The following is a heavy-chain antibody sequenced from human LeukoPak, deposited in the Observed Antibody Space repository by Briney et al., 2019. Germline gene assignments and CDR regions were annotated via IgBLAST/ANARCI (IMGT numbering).Heavy chain of an antibody. D-gene: IGHD3-16*01. V-gene: IGHV3-66*02. J-gene: IGHJ5*02. CDR2: IYSGGST. CDR3: ARHLGAGNWFDP. CDR1: GFTVSGNY. Sequence: GGSLRLSCAASGFTVSGNYTSWVRQAPGKGLEWVSVIYSGGSTYYADSVKGRFTISRDSSKNTLYLQMNSLRAEDTAVYYCARHLGAGNWFDPWGQGTLVTVSS.